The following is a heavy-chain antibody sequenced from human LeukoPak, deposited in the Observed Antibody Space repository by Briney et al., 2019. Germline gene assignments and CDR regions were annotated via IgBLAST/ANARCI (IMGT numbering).Heavy chain of an antibody. CDR2: IYDSGST. J-gene: IGHJ6*02. Sequence: PSETLSLTCTVSSGSIISYYWSWIRQPTGKGLEWIGYIYDSGSTNYNPSLKSRVTISVDTSKNQFSLRLSSVTAADTAVYYCARYSSSHSGYYYFCLDVWGQGTTVTVSS. CDR1: SGSIISYY. CDR3: ARYSSSHSGYYYFCLDV. V-gene: IGHV4-59*01. D-gene: IGHD6-6*01.